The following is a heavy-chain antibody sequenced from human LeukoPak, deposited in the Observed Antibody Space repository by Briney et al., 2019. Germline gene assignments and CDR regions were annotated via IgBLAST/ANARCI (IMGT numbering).Heavy chain of an antibody. CDR3: ARGRGYVVATHDY. J-gene: IGHJ4*02. V-gene: IGHV4-59*01. CDR2: IYYSGST. Sequence: SETLSLTCTVSGGSISSYYWSWIRQPPGKGLERIGYIYYSGSTNYNPSLKSRVTISVDTSKNQFSLKLSSVTAADTAVYYCARGRGYVVATHDYWGQGTLVTVSS. D-gene: IGHD5-12*01. CDR1: GGSISSYY.